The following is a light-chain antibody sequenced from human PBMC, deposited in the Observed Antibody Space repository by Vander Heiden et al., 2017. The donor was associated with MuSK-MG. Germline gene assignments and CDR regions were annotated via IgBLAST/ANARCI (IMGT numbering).Light chain of an antibody. CDR1: QSISSY. CDR2: AAS. V-gene: IGKV1-39*01. J-gene: IGKJ5*01. Sequence: QSPSSLPVSVGDRVSLTSWSSQSISSYLNWYQQKPGKAPKLLIYAASNLQSGVPSRFSGSGSGTDFTLTISRLQPEDFATYYCLQSHSTLFTFGHGTQLEIK. CDR3: LQSHSTLFT.